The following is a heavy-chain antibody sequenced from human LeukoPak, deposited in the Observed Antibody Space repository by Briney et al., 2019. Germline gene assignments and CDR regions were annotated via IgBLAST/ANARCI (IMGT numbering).Heavy chain of an antibody. CDR3: ARVDSSGYYMTLVFDY. Sequence: SETLSLTCTVSGGSISSSSYYWGWLRQPPGKGLEWIGSIYYSGSTYYNPSLKSRVTISVDTSKNQFSLKLSSVTAADTAVYYCARVDSSGYYMTLVFDYWGQGTLVTVSS. CDR1: GGSISSSSYY. D-gene: IGHD3-22*01. CDR2: IYYSGST. J-gene: IGHJ4*02. V-gene: IGHV4-39*07.